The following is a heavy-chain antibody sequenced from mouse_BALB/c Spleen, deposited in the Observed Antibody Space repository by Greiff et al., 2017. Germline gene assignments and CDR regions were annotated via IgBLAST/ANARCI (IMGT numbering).Heavy chain of an antibody. J-gene: IGHJ4*01. D-gene: IGHD2-4*01. CDR2: INPSTGYT. CDR1: GYTFTSYW. Sequence: VQLQQSGAELAKPGASVKMSCKASGYTFTSYWMHWVKQRPGQGLEWIGYINPSTGYTEYNQKFKDKATLTADKSSSTAYMQLSSLTSEDSAVYYCARAMITWAMDYWGQGTSVTVSS. CDR3: ARAMITWAMDY. V-gene: IGHV1-7*01.